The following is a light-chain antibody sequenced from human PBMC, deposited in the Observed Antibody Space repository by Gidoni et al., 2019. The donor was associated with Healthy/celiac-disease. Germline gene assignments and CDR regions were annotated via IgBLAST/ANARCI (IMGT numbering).Light chain of an antibody. CDR1: QSVLYSTHNKNY. J-gene: IGKJ1*01. CDR3: QQYYSTPPRGT. Sequence: DIVMTQSPDSLAVSLGERATINCKSSQSVLYSTHNKNYLAWYQQKPGQPPKLLIYWASTRESGVPDRFSGSGSGTDFTLTISSLQAEDVAVYYCQQYYSTPPRGTFGQGTKVEIK. CDR2: WAS. V-gene: IGKV4-1*01.